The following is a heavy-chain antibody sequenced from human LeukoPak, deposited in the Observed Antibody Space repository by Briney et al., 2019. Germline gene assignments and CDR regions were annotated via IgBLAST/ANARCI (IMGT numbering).Heavy chain of an antibody. J-gene: IGHJ4*02. Sequence: GGSLRLSCAASGFTFSDYYMSWIRQAPGKGLEWVSYISSSGSTIYYADSVKGRFTISRDNAKNSLYLQMNSLRAEDTAVYYCAKAPLGSIAAARTYYFDYWGQGTLVTVSS. CDR1: GFTFSDYY. CDR2: ISSSGSTI. D-gene: IGHD6-13*01. V-gene: IGHV3-11*01. CDR3: AKAPLGSIAAARTYYFDY.